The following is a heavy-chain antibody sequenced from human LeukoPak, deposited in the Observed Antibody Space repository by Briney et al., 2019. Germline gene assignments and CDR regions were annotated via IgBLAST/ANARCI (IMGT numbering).Heavy chain of an antibody. J-gene: IGHJ4*02. CDR2: IRTSGTNT. V-gene: IGHV3-48*04. CDR1: GFTFSSFS. D-gene: IGHD2-15*01. CDR3: VAANPTSDY. Sequence: GGSLRPSCAASGFTFSSFSMNWVRQAPGKGLEWVSYIRTSGTNTDYTGSVKGRFTISRDNAKNSLYLQMNSLRAEDTAVYYCVAANPTSDYWGQGTLVTVSS.